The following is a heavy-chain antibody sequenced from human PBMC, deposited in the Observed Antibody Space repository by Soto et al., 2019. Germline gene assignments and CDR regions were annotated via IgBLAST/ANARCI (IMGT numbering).Heavy chain of an antibody. J-gene: IGHJ3*01. CDR1: GGTFSSYG. CDR3: TRLRRETYLSQA. Sequence: SLKVSCKASGGTFSSYGVSWVRQAPGQGLEWMGGIIPVFGTVTHAQKFQGRVTITADESTSTAYMEVSSLRSEDTAVYYCTRLRRETYLSQAWGQAKMVTISS. D-gene: IGHD1-26*01. V-gene: IGHV1-69*13. CDR2: IIPVFGTV.